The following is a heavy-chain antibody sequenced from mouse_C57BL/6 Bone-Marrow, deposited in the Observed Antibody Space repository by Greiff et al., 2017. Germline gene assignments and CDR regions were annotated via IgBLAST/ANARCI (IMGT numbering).Heavy chain of an antibody. D-gene: IGHD2-1*01. CDR2: IYPRSGNT. CDR3: ARRDYGNFPYFDY. Sequence: VQLQESGAELARPGASVKLSCKASGYTFTSYGISWVKQRTGQGLEWIGEIYPRSGNTYYNEKFKGKATLTADKSSSTAYMELRSLTSEDSAVYFCARRDYGNFPYFDYWGQGTTLTVSS. CDR1: GYTFTSYG. V-gene: IGHV1-81*01. J-gene: IGHJ2*01.